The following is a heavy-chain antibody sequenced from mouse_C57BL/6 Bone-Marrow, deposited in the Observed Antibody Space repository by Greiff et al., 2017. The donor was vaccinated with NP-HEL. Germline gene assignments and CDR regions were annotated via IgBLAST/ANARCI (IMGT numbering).Heavy chain of an antibody. J-gene: IGHJ3*01. CDR1: GYTFTNYW. Sequence: QVQLKESGAELVRPGTSVKMSCKASGYTFTNYWIGWAKQRPGHGLEWIGDIYPGGGYTNYNEKFKGKATLTADKSSSTAYMQFSSLTSEDSAIYYCARRGAYYSNYEFAYWGQGTLVTVSA. D-gene: IGHD2-5*01. CDR2: IYPGGGYT. CDR3: ARRGAYYSNYEFAY. V-gene: IGHV1-63*01.